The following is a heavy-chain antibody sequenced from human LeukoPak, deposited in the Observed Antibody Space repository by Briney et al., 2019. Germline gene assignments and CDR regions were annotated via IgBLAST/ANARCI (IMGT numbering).Heavy chain of an antibody. J-gene: IGHJ4*02. Sequence: PSETLSLTCTVSGGSISTYCWSWIRQPAGKGLEWIGHICTSGSTSYNPSLKSRVTISVDTSKNQFSLKLSSVTAADTAVYYCARTSSGYYNYWGQGTLVTVSS. CDR2: ICTSGST. V-gene: IGHV4-4*07. CDR1: GGSISTYC. D-gene: IGHD3-22*01. CDR3: ARTSSGYYNY.